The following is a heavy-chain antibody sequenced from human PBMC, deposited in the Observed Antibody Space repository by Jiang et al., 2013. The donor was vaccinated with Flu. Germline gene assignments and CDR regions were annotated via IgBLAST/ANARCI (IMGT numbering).Heavy chain of an antibody. Sequence: LLKPSETLSLTCAVYGGSFSGYYWSWIRQPPGKGLEWIGEINHSGSTNYNPSLKSRVTISVDTSKNQFSLKLSSVTAADTAVYYCASVVVPAAMGYYFDYWGQGTLVTVSS. D-gene: IGHD2-2*01. V-gene: IGHV4-34*01. J-gene: IGHJ4*02. CDR1: GGSFSGYY. CDR3: ASVVVPAAMGYYFDY. CDR2: INHSGST.